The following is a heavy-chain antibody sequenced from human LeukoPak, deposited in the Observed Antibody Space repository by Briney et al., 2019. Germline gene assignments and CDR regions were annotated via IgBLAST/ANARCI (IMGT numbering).Heavy chain of an antibody. Sequence: SETLSLTCTVSGGSISSSSYYWGWIRQPPGKGLEWIGGIYHSGSTYYNPSLKSRVTISVDTSKNQFSLKVRSVTAADTAVYYCARTHNWNYVRDWGQGTLVTVSS. CDR3: ARTHNWNYVRD. V-gene: IGHV4-39*07. CDR2: IYHSGST. D-gene: IGHD1-7*01. CDR1: GGSISSSSYY. J-gene: IGHJ4*02.